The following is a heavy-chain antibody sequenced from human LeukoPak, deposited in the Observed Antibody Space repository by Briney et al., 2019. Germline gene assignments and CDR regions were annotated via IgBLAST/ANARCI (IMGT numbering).Heavy chain of an antibody. Sequence: PSETLSLTCTVSGGSIGSGGYYWSWIRQHPGKGLEWIGYIYYSGSTYYNPSLKSRVTISVDTSKNQFSLKLSSVTAADTAVYNCARAFKLEPRTFDIWGQGTMVTVSS. CDR2: IYYSGST. CDR3: ARAFKLEPRTFDI. CDR1: GGSIGSGGYY. D-gene: IGHD1-1*01. J-gene: IGHJ3*02. V-gene: IGHV4-30-4*08.